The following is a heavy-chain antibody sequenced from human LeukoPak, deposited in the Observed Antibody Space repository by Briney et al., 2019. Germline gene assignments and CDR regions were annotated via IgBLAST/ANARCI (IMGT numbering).Heavy chain of an antibody. CDR1: GGSISSSSYY. J-gene: IGHJ4*02. V-gene: IGHV4-39*07. D-gene: IGHD3-16*02. CDR3: ARGGFYDYVWGSYRRPFDY. Sequence: SETLSLTCTVSGGSISSSSYYWGWIRQPPGKGLEGIGSIYYSGSTYYNPSLKSRVTISVDTSKNQFSLKLSSVTAADTAVYYCARGGFYDYVWGSYRRPFDYWGQGTLVTVSS. CDR2: IYYSGST.